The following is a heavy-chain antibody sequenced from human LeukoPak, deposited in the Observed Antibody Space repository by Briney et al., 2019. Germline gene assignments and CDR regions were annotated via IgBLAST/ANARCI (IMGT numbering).Heavy chain of an antibody. CDR3: ARDRFADSSGYSWLYLSTGNLDY. CDR1: GYTFTSYG. V-gene: IGHV1-18*01. Sequence: GASVKVSCKASGYTFTSYGISWVRQAPGQGLEWMGWISAYNGNTNYAQKLQGRVTMTTDTSTSTAYMELRSLRSDDTAVYYCARDRFADSSGYSWLYLSTGNLDYWGQGTLVTVSS. CDR2: ISAYNGNT. J-gene: IGHJ4*02. D-gene: IGHD3-22*01.